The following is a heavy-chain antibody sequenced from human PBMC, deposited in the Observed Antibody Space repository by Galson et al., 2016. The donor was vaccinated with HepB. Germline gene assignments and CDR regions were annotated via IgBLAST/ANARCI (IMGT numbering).Heavy chain of an antibody. CDR3: AKDSSGWYGSYWYFGL. D-gene: IGHD6-19*01. J-gene: IGHJ2*01. CDR2: ISWDGSIT. Sequence: SLRLSCAGSGFIFEDYVLHWVRQPPGKGLEWVSLISWDGSITFYADSVKGRFTISRDNAKNSLYLQMNSLRAEDTALYYCAKDSSGWYGSYWYFGLWGRGTLVTVSS. CDR1: GFIFEDYV. V-gene: IGHV3-43D*03.